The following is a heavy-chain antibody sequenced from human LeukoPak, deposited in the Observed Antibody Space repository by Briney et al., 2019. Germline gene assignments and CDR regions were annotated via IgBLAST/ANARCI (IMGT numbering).Heavy chain of an antibody. V-gene: IGHV4-59*01. D-gene: IGHD6-19*01. J-gene: IGHJ4*02. Sequence: SETLSLTCTVSGGSISTYYWSWIRQPPGKGLEWIGFIYHSGITNYNPSLKSRVTISVDTSKNQFSLNLSSVTAADTAVYCCARDERSDTSGWHLGYWGQGTLVTVSS. CDR3: ARDERSDTSGWHLGY. CDR1: GGSISTYY. CDR2: IYHSGIT.